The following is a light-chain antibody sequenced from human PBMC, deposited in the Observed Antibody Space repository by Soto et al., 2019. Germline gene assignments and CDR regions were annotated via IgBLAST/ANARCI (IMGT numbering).Light chain of an antibody. CDR3: SSYTSSSLHV. CDR2: DVS. Sequence: QSVLTQPASVSGSPGQSITISCTGTSSDVGGYNYVSWYQQHPGKAPNLMIYDVSNRPSGVSNRFSGSKSGNTASLTISGLQAEDEADYYCSSYTSSSLHVFGTGTQLTVL. J-gene: IGLJ1*01. CDR1: SSDVGGYNY. V-gene: IGLV2-14*03.